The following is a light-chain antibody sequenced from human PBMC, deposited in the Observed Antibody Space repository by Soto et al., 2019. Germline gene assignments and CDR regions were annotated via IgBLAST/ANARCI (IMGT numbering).Light chain of an antibody. CDR2: EAS. V-gene: IGKV3-15*01. J-gene: IGKJ1*01. CDR3: QQYYYWWT. Sequence: EIVMTQSPATLSVSPGERATLSCRASESISSHLAWYQQKPGQAPRLLIYEASTRATGISAGFSGSGSRTEFTLTISRLQSEDFAVYYCQQYYYWWTFGQGTRVEIK. CDR1: ESISSH.